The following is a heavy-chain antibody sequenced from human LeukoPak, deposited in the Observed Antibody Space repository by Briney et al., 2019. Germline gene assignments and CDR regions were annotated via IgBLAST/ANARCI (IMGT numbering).Heavy chain of an antibody. Sequence: AGGSLRLSCAASGFTFSSYAMHWVRQAPGKGLEYVSAISSNGGSTYYANSVKGRFTISRDNSKNTLYLQMGSLRAEDMAVYYCARDHQAGDYGDYTGAFDIWGQGTMVTVSS. CDR3: ARDHQAGDYGDYTGAFDI. V-gene: IGHV3-64*01. D-gene: IGHD4-17*01. CDR2: ISSNGGST. J-gene: IGHJ3*02. CDR1: GFTFSSYA.